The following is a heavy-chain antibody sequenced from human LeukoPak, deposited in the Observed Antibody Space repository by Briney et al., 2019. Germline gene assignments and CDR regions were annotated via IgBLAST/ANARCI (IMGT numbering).Heavy chain of an antibody. V-gene: IGHV3-11*01. CDR2: ISSTAYTI. D-gene: IGHD3-10*01. Sequence: GGSLRLSCAASGFTFSDSYMTWIRQAPGKGLEWVSYISSTAYTIFYADSVKGRFTISRDNAKNSLYLQMNSLRAEDTAVYYCANPRQPYRVRGDNDAFDIWGQGTMVTVSS. CDR3: ANPRQPYRVRGDNDAFDI. J-gene: IGHJ3*02. CDR1: GFTFSDSY.